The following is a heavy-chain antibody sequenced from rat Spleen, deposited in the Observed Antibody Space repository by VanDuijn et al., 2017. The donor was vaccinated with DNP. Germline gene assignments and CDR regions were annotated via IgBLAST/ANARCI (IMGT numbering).Heavy chain of an antibody. J-gene: IGHJ2*01. D-gene: IGHD4-1*01. Sequence: QVQLTESGPGLVQPSQTLSLTCTVSDFSITSYNVHWIRQSVRGGLEWMGIIGTGGTTEYNPILKSRLSISRDTSKSQVFLRMNSLQSEDTATYYCARDWDGYNIDYWGQGVMVTVSS. CDR2: IGTGGTT. CDR1: DFSITSYN. CDR3: ARDWDGYNIDY. V-gene: IGHV2-30*01.